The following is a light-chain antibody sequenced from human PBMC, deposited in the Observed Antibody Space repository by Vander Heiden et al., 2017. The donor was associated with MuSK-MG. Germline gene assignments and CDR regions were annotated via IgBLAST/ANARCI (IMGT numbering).Light chain of an antibody. V-gene: IGLV2-14*03. CDR1: SSDVGGYDY. Sequence: HSALTQPASVSGSPGQSITISCTGASSDVGGYDYVSWYQQHPGTVPKLLLYDVNNRPSGVSYRFSGSRSGNTASLTISGLQAEDEADYYCSSYTSGTTLVVFGGGTKLTVL. CDR3: SSYTSGTTLVV. CDR2: DVN. J-gene: IGLJ2*01.